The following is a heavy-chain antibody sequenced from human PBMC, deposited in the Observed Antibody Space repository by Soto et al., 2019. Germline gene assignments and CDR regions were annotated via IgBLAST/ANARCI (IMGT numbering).Heavy chain of an antibody. CDR2: ISPSGSP. D-gene: IGHD2-8*01. CDR1: GGSVNSGGYS. V-gene: IGHV4-30-2*01. Sequence: PSETLSLTCSVSGGSVNSGGYSWSWIRQPPGKGLEWIGFISPSGSPAYKPSLKSRVTISVDRSKNQISLELSSVTAVDTAVYYCARGVLAWGPGTLVTVSS. J-gene: IGHJ5*02. CDR3: ARGVLA.